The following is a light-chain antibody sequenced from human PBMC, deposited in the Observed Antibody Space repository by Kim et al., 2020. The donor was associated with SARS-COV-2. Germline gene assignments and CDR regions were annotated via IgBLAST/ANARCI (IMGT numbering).Light chain of an antibody. CDR3: QTWGPGIRV. J-gene: IGLJ3*02. CDR2: VNSDGSH. CDR1: NGHYNYA. V-gene: IGLV4-69*01. Sequence: QLVLTQSPSASASLGASVKLTCTLSNGHYNYAIAWHQQQPGKGPRYLMMVNSDGSHSKGDGIPDRFSISSSGAERYLTISSLQSDDEADYYCQTWGPGIRVFGGGTKVTVL.